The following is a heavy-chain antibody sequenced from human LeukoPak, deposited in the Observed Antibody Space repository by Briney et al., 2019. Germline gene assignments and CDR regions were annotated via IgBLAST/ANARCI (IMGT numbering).Heavy chain of an antibody. CDR2: VGPYNRKT. Sequence: ASVKVSRKASGYAFSSYGIGWVGQAPGQGLDWMGWVGPYNRKTNYSQKFQGRVTMTTDTSTNTAYLELRTLRSNDTAVYYCARGAPRGVWNFYFDYWGQGTLVTVSS. CDR1: GYAFSSYG. D-gene: IGHD1-7*01. CDR3: ARGAPRGVWNFYFDY. J-gene: IGHJ4*02. V-gene: IGHV1-18*01.